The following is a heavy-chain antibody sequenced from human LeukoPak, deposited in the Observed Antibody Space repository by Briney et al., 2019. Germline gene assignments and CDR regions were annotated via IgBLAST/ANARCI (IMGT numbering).Heavy chain of an antibody. D-gene: IGHD3-9*01. CDR2: IDSSGGST. Sequence: GGSLRLSCSASGFVFSAYGMNWVRQAPGKRLEYVSAIDSSGGSTKYADSVKGRFTISRDNSKNTLFLEMSSLGAEDTAVYYCVKHLYYDILTGYFDSWGQGTLVTVSS. V-gene: IGHV3-64D*09. J-gene: IGHJ4*02. CDR3: VKHLYYDILTGYFDS. CDR1: GFVFSAYG.